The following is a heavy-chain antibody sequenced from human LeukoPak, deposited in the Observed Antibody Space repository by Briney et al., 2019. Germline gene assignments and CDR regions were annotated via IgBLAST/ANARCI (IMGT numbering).Heavy chain of an antibody. CDR2: FDPEDGET. Sequence: ASVKVSCKVSGYTLTELSMHWVRQAPGKGLEWMGGFDPEDGETIYAQKFQGRVTMTEDTSTDTAYMELSSLRSEDTAVYYCVVGATRPSDFDYWGQGTLVTVSS. CDR1: GYTLTELS. D-gene: IGHD1-26*01. V-gene: IGHV1-24*01. CDR3: VVGATRPSDFDY. J-gene: IGHJ4*02.